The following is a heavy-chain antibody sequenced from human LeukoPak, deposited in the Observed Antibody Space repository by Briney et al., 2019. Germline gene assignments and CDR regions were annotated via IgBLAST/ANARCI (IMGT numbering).Heavy chain of an antibody. D-gene: IGHD3-22*01. Sequence: SETLSLTCAVSGGSISSSNWWSWVRQPPGKGLEWIGEIYHSGSTNYNPSLKSRVTISVDKSKNQFSLKLSSVTAADTAVYYCASTYYDSSGYPDWGQGTLVTVSS. CDR1: GGSISSSNW. V-gene: IGHV4-4*02. CDR2: IYHSGST. CDR3: ASTYYDSSGYPD. J-gene: IGHJ4*02.